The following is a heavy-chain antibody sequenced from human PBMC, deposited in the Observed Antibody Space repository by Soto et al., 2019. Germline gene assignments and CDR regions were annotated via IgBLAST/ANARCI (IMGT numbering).Heavy chain of an antibody. CDR2: INHSGSP. J-gene: IGHJ4*02. V-gene: IGHV4-34*01. CDR1: GGSFSGYI. D-gene: IGHD1-26*01. Sequence: QVRLQQWGAGLLKPSETLSLTCAVSGGSFSGYIWTWIRQTPGKGLQWIGQINHSGSPIYNPSLKNRVTISTMSNNKFSLELSSVTAADTAVYYCTRGLFSGSSYSGSWYYFDSWGQGTMVTVSS. CDR3: TRGLFSGSSYSGSWYYFDS.